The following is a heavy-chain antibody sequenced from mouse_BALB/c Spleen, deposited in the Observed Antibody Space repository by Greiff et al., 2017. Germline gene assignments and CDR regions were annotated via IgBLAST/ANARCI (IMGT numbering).Heavy chain of an antibody. Sequence: EVKLVESGPGLVKPSQSLSLTCTVTGYSITSDYAWNWIRQFPGNKLEWMGYISYSGSTSYNPSLKSRISITRDTSKNQFFLQLNSVTTEDTATYYCALITTVVERYFDVWGAGTTVTVSS. CDR2: ISYSGST. CDR1: GYSITSDYA. D-gene: IGHD1-1*01. J-gene: IGHJ1*01. CDR3: ALITTVVERYFDV. V-gene: IGHV3-2*02.